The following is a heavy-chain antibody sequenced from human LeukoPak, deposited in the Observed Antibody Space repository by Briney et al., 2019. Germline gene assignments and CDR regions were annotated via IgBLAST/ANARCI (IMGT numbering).Heavy chain of an antibody. CDR3: AKPPPDSSSWLFDY. V-gene: IGHV3-23*01. J-gene: IGHJ4*02. Sequence: GGSLRLSCAASGLTFSTYAMSRVRQAPGKGLEWVSTISGNGGTTYYADSVKGRFTISRDNSKNTLYLQMNSLRVEDTAVYYCAKPPPDSSSWLFDYWGQGTLVTVSS. CDR1: GLTFSTYA. D-gene: IGHD6-13*01. CDR2: ISGNGGTT.